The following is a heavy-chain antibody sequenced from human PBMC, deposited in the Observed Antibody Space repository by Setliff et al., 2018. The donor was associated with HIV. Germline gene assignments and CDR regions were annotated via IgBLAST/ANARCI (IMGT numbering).Heavy chain of an antibody. CDR2: IYPGDSDT. V-gene: IGHV5-51*01. J-gene: IGHJ4*02. CDR1: GYSFTNYW. CDR3: ARLAYCGGDCYSHYFDY. Sequence: GESLKISCKGSGYSFTNYWIGWVRQMPGKGLEWMGIIYPGDSDTRYSPSFQGQVTISADKSISTAYLQWSSLKASDTAMYYCARLAYCGGDCYSHYFDYWGQGTLVTVSS. D-gene: IGHD2-21*02.